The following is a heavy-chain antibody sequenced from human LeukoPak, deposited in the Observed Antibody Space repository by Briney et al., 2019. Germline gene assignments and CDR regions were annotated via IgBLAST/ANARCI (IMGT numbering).Heavy chain of an antibody. CDR1: GFTFSSYW. CDR3: VRGFSSSWFDY. V-gene: IGHV3-7*01. J-gene: IGHJ4*02. D-gene: IGHD6-6*01. CDR2: IKPDGSEK. Sequence: PGGSLRLSCAASGFTFSSYWMNWVREAPGKGLEWVANIKPDGSEKYYVGSVKDRGTISRDNAKNSLHLQMNSLRAEDTAVYYCVRGFSSSWFDYWGQGTLVTVSS.